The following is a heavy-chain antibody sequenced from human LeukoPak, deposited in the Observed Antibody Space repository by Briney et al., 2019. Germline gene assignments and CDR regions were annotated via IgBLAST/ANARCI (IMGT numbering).Heavy chain of an antibody. D-gene: IGHD6-13*01. CDR1: GFTFSNYW. Sequence: GGSLRLSCEASGFTFSNYWMSWVRQAPGKGLEWVANIKHDGSESYYGDSVKGRFTISRDIAKNSLYLQMNSLRDEDTAVYYCAIDSSSWPIEYFQHWGQGTLVTVSS. CDR3: AIDSSSWPIEYFQH. J-gene: IGHJ1*01. V-gene: IGHV3-7*02. CDR2: IKHDGSES.